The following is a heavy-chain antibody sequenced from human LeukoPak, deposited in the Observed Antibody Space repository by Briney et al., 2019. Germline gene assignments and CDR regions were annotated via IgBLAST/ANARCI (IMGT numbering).Heavy chain of an antibody. J-gene: IGHJ4*02. CDR1: GYTFTSYN. Sequence: ASVKVSCKASGYTFTSYNIHWVRQAPGQGLEWMGRINPSDGSTRDAQNFQGRITMTRDTSTSTVLLELSSLRSEDTAVYYCARVPQAFCGGDCYPPSWGQGTLVTVSS. CDR2: INPSDGST. V-gene: IGHV1-46*01. D-gene: IGHD2-21*02. CDR3: ARVPQAFCGGDCYPPS.